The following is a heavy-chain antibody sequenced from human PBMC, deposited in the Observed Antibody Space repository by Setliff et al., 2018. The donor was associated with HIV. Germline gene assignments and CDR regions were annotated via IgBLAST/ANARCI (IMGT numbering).Heavy chain of an antibody. J-gene: IGHJ3*02. D-gene: IGHD3-22*01. CDR3: AREDYYDQKGAFDI. CDR1: GGSISSYY. CDR2: VYYSGST. V-gene: IGHV4-59*01. Sequence: SETLSLTCTVSGGSISSYYWSSIRQPPGKGLEWIGYVYYSGSTNYNPSLKSRLTISVDTSKNQFSLKLSSVTAADTAVYYCAREDYYDQKGAFDIWGQGTMVTVSS.